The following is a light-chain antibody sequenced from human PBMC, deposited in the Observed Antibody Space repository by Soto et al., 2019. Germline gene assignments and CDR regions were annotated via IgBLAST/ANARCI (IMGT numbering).Light chain of an antibody. J-gene: IGLJ2*01. CDR2: EGS. CDR3: CSYAGSSTYVV. Sequence: QSALTQPASVSGSPGQSITISCTGTSSDVGSYNLVSWYQQHPGKAPKLMIYEGSKRPSGVSNRFSGSKSGNTASLTISGLQAEDEADYHCCSYAGSSTYVVFGAGTTLTVL. V-gene: IGLV2-23*01. CDR1: SSDVGSYNL.